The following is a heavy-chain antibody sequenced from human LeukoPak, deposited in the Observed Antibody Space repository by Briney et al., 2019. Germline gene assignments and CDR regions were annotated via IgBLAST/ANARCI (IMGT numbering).Heavy chain of an antibody. Sequence: ASVKVSCKASGYTFTSYGISWVRQAPGQGLEWMGWISAYNGNTNYAQKLQGRVTMTTDTSTSTAYMELRSLRSDDTAVYYCARDRLKVTTDAFDIWGQGTVVTVSS. D-gene: IGHD4-17*01. CDR3: ARDRLKVTTDAFDI. CDR2: ISAYNGNT. J-gene: IGHJ3*02. CDR1: GYTFTSYG. V-gene: IGHV1-18*01.